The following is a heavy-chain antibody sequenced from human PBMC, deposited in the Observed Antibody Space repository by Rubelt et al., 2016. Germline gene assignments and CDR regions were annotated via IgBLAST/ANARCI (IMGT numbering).Heavy chain of an antibody. CDR3: ARVSGYDPFYYYGMDV. CDR2: ISAYNGNT. V-gene: IGHV1-18*01. CDR1: GYTFTSYG. J-gene: IGHJ6*02. D-gene: IGHD5-12*01. Sequence: QVQLVQSGAEVKKPGASVKVSCKASGYTFTSYGISWVRQAPGQGLEWMGWISAYNGNTNYAQKLQGRVTMTPDTSTSTAYMELRGLRSDDTAVYYCARVSGYDPFYYYGMDVWGQGTTVTVSS.